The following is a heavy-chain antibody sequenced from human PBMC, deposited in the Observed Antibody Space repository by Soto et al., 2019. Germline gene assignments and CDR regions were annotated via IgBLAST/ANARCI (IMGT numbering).Heavy chain of an antibody. V-gene: IGHV4-59*12. CDR2: IYYTGST. CDR3: ASIYDSSGYYYGNNWFDP. Sequence: PSETLSLTCTVSGGSINNYYWIWLLQPPGKGLEWIGLIYYTGSTNYNPSLKSRVTISVDTSKNQFSLKLSSVTAADTAVYYCASIYDSSGYYYGNNWFDPWGQGTLVTVSS. J-gene: IGHJ5*02. CDR1: GGSINNYY. D-gene: IGHD3-22*01.